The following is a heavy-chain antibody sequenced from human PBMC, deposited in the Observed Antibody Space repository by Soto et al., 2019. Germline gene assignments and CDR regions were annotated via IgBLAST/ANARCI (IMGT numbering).Heavy chain of an antibody. V-gene: IGHV5-51*01. D-gene: IGHD2-15*01. Sequence: GESLKISCKGSGYSFTTYWIGWVRQMPGKGLEWMGIIYPYDSDTRYSPSFQGQVTISADKSLSTAYLQWSSLKASDTAMYYCARHVGACSAGSCYSSDWGQGTLVTVSS. CDR3: ARHVGACSAGSCYSSD. CDR1: GYSFTTYW. J-gene: IGHJ4*02. CDR2: IYPYDSDT.